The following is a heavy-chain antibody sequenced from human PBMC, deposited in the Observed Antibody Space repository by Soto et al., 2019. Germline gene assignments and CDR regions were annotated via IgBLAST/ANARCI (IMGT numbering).Heavy chain of an antibody. D-gene: IGHD3-9*01. Sequence: SETLSLTCTVSGGSIRSAGYYWSWIRQHPGKGLEWIGYIYYSGSTYYNPSLKSRITISVDTSKNQFSLKLSSMTAADTAVYYCARVRRVHILTSYLRYYFDYWGQGTLVTVYS. CDR1: GGSIRSAGYY. CDR2: IYYSGST. CDR3: ARVRRVHILTSYLRYYFDY. V-gene: IGHV4-31*03. J-gene: IGHJ4*02.